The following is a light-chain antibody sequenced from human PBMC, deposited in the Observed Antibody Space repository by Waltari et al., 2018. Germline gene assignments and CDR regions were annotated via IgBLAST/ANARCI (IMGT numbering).Light chain of an antibody. J-gene: IGKJ1*01. CDR3: QHYVRLPVT. CDR2: GAS. Sequence: EIVLTQSPGTLSLSPGERATLSCRASQSVSRTLAWYQQKPGQAPRLRIYGASIRATGIPDRFSGSGSVTDFSLTISRLEPEDFAVYYCQHYVRLPVTFGQGTKVEIK. V-gene: IGKV3-20*01. CDR1: QSVSRT.